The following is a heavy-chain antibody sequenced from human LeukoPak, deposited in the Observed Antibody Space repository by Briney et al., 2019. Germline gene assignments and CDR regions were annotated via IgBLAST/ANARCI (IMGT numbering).Heavy chain of an antibody. J-gene: IGHJ4*02. CDR3: AKNQEPEY. Sequence: PGGSLRLSCAASGFTFDGYGMSWVRQAPGKGLEWVSGNADSVKGRFTISRDNAKNSLYLQMNSLRADDTALYYCAKNQEPEYLGQGTLVTVSA. V-gene: IGHV3-20*04. CDR1: GFTFDGYG. D-gene: IGHD1-14*01.